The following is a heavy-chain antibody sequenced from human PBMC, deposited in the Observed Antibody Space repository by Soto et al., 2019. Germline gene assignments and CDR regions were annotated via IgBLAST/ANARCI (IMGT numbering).Heavy chain of an antibody. CDR3: ARGGSKDWQDAFDT. Sequence: HLQQWGAGLLKPSETLSLTCVVSGGSFSNYDYNWIRQSQGTGLEWIGEINHSGSNNYSPSLRSRVTFSVDTSKNQFSLKLTSVTAADTAVYYCARGGSKDWQDAFDTWGQGTLVTVSS. J-gene: IGHJ5*01. CDR2: INHSGSN. D-gene: IGHD1-26*01. CDR1: GGSFSNYD. V-gene: IGHV4-34*01.